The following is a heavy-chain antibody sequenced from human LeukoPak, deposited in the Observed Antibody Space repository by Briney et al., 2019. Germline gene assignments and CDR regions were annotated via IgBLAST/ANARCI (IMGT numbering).Heavy chain of an antibody. J-gene: IGHJ4*02. Sequence: GGSLRLSCAASVFAFSSYVLHWVRRAPGKGPEWVSAIGTGGYTYYADSVMGRFTISRDNAKKSLYLQMNSLIAEDMAVYYCARGRSGLRFLVWLLRKDYWGQGTLVTVSS. D-gene: IGHD3-3*01. V-gene: IGHV3-47*02. CDR1: VFAFSSYV. CDR3: ARGRSGLRFLVWLLRKDY. CDR2: IGTGGYT.